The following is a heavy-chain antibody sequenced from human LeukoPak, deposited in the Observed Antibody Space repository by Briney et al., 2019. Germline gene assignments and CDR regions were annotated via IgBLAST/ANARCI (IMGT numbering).Heavy chain of an antibody. CDR3: ARVNYYDSSGYYADFDY. CDR1: GYTFTGYY. J-gene: IGHJ4*02. V-gene: IGHV1-2*02. Sequence: ASVKVSCKASGYTFTGYYMHWVRQAPGQGLEWMGWINPNSGGTNYAQKFQGRVTMTRDTSISTAYMELSRLRSADTAVYYCARVNYYDSSGYYADFDYWGQGTLVTVSS. D-gene: IGHD3-22*01. CDR2: INPNSGGT.